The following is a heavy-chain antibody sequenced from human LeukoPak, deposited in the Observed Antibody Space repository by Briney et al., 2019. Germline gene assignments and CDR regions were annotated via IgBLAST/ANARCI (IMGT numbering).Heavy chain of an antibody. CDR1: GYTFSDYY. CDR3: ARGNIRYQLRNLPNMDV. CDR2: INPNTGGT. Sequence: GASVKVSCKASGYTFSDYYMHWVRQAPGQGLEWMGRINPNTGGTNYAQKFQGRVTMTRDTSINTAYMELSRLRSDDTAVYYCARGNIRYQLRNLPNMDVWGKGTTVTVSS. D-gene: IGHD2-2*01. V-gene: IGHV1-2*06. J-gene: IGHJ6*03.